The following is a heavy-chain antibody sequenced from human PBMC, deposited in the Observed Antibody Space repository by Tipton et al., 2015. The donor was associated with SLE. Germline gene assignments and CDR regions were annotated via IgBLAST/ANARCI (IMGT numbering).Heavy chain of an antibody. V-gene: IGHV4-39*07. Sequence: TLSLTCTVSGDSISSSNYYWGWIRQPPGKGLEWIGSIYYSGSTYYNPSLKSRVTISVDTSKNQFSLKLSSVAAADTAVYYCAMNAYYYGMDVWGQGTTVTVSS. CDR1: GDSISSSNYY. D-gene: IGHD2-8*01. J-gene: IGHJ6*02. CDR3: AMNAYYYGMDV. CDR2: IYYSGST.